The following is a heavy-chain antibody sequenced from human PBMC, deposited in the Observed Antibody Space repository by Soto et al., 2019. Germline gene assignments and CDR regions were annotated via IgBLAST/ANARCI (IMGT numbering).Heavy chain of an antibody. CDR1: GYSFTNYW. CDR2: IYPDDSDT. CDR3: ARPTETDYSGMDV. V-gene: IGHV5-51*01. Sequence: GESLKISCKGSGYSFTNYWIGWVRQMPGKGLGWMGIIYPDDSDTRYSPSFQGQVTISADKSISTAYLQWSSLKASDTAMYYCARPTETDYSGMDVWGQGTTVTVSS. D-gene: IGHD4-17*01. J-gene: IGHJ6*02.